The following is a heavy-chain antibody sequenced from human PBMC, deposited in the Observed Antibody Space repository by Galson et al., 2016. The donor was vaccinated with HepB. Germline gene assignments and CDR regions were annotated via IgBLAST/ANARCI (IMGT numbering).Heavy chain of an antibody. J-gene: IGHJ5*02. CDR2: IGGSMSGSGVKT. D-gene: IGHD3-10*01. CDR3: ARGWQRFDP. Sequence: SLRLSCAASGFTFSTYGMSWARQAPGKGVEWVSGIGGSMSGSGVKTYYADSVQGRFIISRDNPENTLYLQMNSLRAEDTAVYNCARGWQRFDPWGQGTQVTVSS. CDR1: GFTFSTYG. V-gene: IGHV3-23*01.